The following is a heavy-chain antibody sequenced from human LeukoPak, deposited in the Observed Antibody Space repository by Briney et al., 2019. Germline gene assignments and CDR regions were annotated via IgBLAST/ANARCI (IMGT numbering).Heavy chain of an antibody. Sequence: GGSLRLSCAASGFIFSIYNMNRVRQAPGKGLEWVSSINTRSSSSYYADSVKGRFTISRDNAKNSLYLQMNSLRVEDSAVYYRASETDTTMRDWGQGTLVTVSS. D-gene: IGHD5-18*01. V-gene: IGHV3-21*01. CDR2: INTRSSSS. CDR1: GFIFSIYN. J-gene: IGHJ4*02. CDR3: ASETDTTMRD.